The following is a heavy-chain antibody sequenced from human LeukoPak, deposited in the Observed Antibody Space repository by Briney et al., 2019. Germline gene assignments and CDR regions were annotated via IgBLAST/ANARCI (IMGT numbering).Heavy chain of an antibody. CDR3: ARVSYDYVWGSYRYGSRPYFDH. D-gene: IGHD3-16*02. J-gene: IGHJ4*02. CDR1: GFTFSSYW. V-gene: IGHV3-7*01. Sequence: GGSLRLSCAASGFTFSSYWMSWVRQAPGKGLEWVANIKQDGSEKYYVDSVKGRFTISRDNAKNSLYLQMNSLRAEDTAVYYCARVSYDYVWGSYRYGSRPYFDHWGQGTLVTVSS. CDR2: IKQDGSEK.